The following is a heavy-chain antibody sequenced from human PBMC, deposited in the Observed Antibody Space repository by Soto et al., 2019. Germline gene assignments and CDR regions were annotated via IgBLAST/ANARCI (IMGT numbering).Heavy chain of an antibody. D-gene: IGHD6-13*01. V-gene: IGHV6-1*01. Sequence: PSQTLSLTCAIFGDSVSSKSVAWNWIRQSPSRGLEWLGRTYYRSKWYDDYAVSVKSRIIINPDTSKNQFSLQLNSVTPEDTAVYYCARDDYIGSLKRCDSWGQGILVTVSS. CDR1: GDSVSSKSVA. CDR2: TYYRSKWYD. CDR3: ARDDYIGSLKRCDS. J-gene: IGHJ4*02.